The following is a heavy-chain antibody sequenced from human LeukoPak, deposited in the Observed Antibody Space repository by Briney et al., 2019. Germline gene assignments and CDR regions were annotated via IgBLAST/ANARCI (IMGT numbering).Heavy chain of an antibody. Sequence: SETLSLTCTVSGGSISSSSYYWGWIRQPPGKGLEWIGSIYYSGSTYYNPSLKSRVTISVDTSKNQFSLKLSSVTAADTAVYYCARAIFTKYLPAAFANWFDPWGQGTLVTVSS. V-gene: IGHV4-39*07. CDR3: ARAIFTKYLPAAFANWFDP. CDR1: GGSISSSSYY. J-gene: IGHJ5*02. D-gene: IGHD2-2*01. CDR2: IYYSGST.